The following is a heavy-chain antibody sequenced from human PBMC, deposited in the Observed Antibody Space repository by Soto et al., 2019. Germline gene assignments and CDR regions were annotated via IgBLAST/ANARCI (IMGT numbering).Heavy chain of an antibody. Sequence: GSLRLSCAASGFTFSSYAMSWVRQAPGKGLEWVSSISGSDDSTYYADSVKGRFTISRDNSKNTLYLQMNSLRAEDTAVYYCARDQSPYQLLSPNWFDPWGQGTLVTVSS. D-gene: IGHD2-2*01. CDR1: GFTFSSYA. V-gene: IGHV3-23*01. CDR3: ARDQSPYQLLSPNWFDP. CDR2: ISGSDDST. J-gene: IGHJ5*02.